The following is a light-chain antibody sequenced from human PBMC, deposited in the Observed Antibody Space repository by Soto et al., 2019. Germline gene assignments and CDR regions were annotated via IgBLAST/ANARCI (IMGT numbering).Light chain of an antibody. CDR2: DVS. Sequence: QSALTQPASVSGSPGQSITIPCTGTSSDVGGYNYVSWYQQHPGKAPKLMIYDVSNRPSGVSNRFSGSKSGNTAYLTISGLQAEDEAEYYCSSYTSTTTVALGGGTKLTVL. V-gene: IGLV2-14*03. CDR3: SSYTSTTTVA. J-gene: IGLJ2*01. CDR1: SSDVGGYNY.